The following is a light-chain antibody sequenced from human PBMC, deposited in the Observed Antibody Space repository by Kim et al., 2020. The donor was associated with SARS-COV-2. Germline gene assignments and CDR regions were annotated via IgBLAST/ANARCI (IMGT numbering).Light chain of an antibody. CDR1: RGSIASNY. CDR3: QSYDSSNQNVV. V-gene: IGLV6-57*03. Sequence: VTISCTRSRGSIASNYVQWYQQRPGSAPTTVIYEDNQRPSGVPDRFSGSIDSSSNSASLTISGLKTEDEADYYCQSYDSSNQNVVFGGGTQLTVL. J-gene: IGLJ2*01. CDR2: EDN.